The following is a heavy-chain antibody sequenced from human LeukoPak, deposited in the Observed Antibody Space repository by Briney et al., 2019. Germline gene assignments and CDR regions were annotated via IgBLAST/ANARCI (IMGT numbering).Heavy chain of an antibody. Sequence: PGGSLRLSCAVSGFRVSDYYMSWVRQAPGKGLEWVGLIRDSGEAFYADFVRGRFAISRDESENTLYPQMNSLRVEDTAVYFCARDRAALQDWVEFDPWGQGTTVIVSS. CDR2: IRDSGEA. CDR1: GFRVSDYY. V-gene: IGHV3-66*03. D-gene: IGHD3/OR15-3a*01. J-gene: IGHJ5*02. CDR3: ARDRAALQDWVEFDP.